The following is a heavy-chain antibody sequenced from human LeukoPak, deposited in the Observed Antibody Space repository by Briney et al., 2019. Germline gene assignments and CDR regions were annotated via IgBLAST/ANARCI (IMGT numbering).Heavy chain of an antibody. Sequence: GGSLRLSCAASGITVSSNYMSWVRQAPGKGLEWVSVIYSGGSTYYADSVKGRFTISRDNSKNTLYLHMNSLRAEDTAVYYCSRDPARSYYFDYWGQGTLVTVSS. J-gene: IGHJ4*02. V-gene: IGHV3-66*01. CDR1: GITVSSNY. CDR3: SRDPARSYYFDY. CDR2: IYSGGST.